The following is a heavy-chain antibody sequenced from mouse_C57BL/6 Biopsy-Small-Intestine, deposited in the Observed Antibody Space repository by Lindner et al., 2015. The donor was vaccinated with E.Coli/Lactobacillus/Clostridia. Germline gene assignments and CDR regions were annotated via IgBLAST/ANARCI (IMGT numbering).Heavy chain of an antibody. CDR2: INPSNDGT. CDR3: ARDDAAYVY. J-gene: IGHJ3*01. CDR1: GYTFTSYV. Sequence: MQLQESGPELVKPGASVKMSCKASGYTFTSYVMYWLKQKPGQGLEWIGYINPSNDGTKYNETFKGKATLTSDRSSSTAYMELSSLTSEDSAVYYCARDDAAYVYWGQGTLVTVSA. V-gene: IGHV1-14*01.